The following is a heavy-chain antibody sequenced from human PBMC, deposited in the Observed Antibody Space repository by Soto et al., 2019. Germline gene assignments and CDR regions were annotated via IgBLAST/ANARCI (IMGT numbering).Heavy chain of an antibody. CDR3: ATPVSSGYQAFEV. V-gene: IGHV4-39*01. CDR1: GGSIISSSYY. CDR2: IYSSGST. Sequence: SETRSLTCTVSGGSIISSSYYLGWIRQPPGKGLEWIGSIYSSGSTYYNPSLKSRVTISVDTSKNQFSLKLSSVTAADTAVHYCATPVSSGYQAFEVWGQGTMVTVS. J-gene: IGHJ3*01. D-gene: IGHD3-22*01.